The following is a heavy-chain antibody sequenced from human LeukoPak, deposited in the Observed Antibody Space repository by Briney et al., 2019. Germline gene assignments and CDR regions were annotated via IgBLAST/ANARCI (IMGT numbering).Heavy chain of an antibody. J-gene: IGHJ4*02. D-gene: IGHD6-13*01. V-gene: IGHV3-21*01. CDR3: ARDTGQRRGIAAAGLDY. CDR1: GFTFSSYS. Sequence: GGSLRLSCAASGFTFSSYSMNWVRQAPGKGLEWVSSISSSSSYIYYADSVKGRFTISRDNAKNSLYLQMNSLRAEDTAVYYCARDTGQRRGIAAAGLDYWGQGTMVTVSS. CDR2: ISSSSSYI.